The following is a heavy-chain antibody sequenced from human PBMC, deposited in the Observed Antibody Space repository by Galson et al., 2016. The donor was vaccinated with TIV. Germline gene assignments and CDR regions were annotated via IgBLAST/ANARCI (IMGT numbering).Heavy chain of an antibody. CDR1: GFTFSSFE. CDR2: ISTSGTTI. V-gene: IGHV3-48*03. CDR3: TRVDY. J-gene: IGHJ4*02. Sequence: SLRLSCAASGFTFSSFEMNWVRQAPGKGLEWVSYISTSGTTIYYADSVKGRFTISRDNTKNSLDLQMTGLRVEDTAVYYCTRVDYWGQGTLVTVSS.